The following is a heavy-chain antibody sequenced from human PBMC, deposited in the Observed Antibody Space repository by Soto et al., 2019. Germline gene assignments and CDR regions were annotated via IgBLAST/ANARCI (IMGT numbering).Heavy chain of an antibody. J-gene: IGHJ4*02. CDR3: ARGRDGDY. Sequence: QVHLVQSGAEVKKPGASVKVSCKGSGYGFTTYGITWVRQAPGQGLEWMAWISAHNGNTDYAQNLQGRVTVTRDTSKSTAYMELRSLGSDDTAVYYCARGRDGDYWGQGALVTVSS. CDR2: ISAHNGNT. D-gene: IGHD6-6*01. CDR1: GYGFTTYG. V-gene: IGHV1-18*01.